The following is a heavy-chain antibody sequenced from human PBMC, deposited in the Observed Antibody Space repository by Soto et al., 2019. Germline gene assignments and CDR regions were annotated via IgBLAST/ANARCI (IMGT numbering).Heavy chain of an antibody. Sequence: GGSLILSCAASGFTFSSYSRNWVRQAPGKGLEWVSSISSSSSYIYYADSVKGRFTISRDNAKNSLYLQMNSLRAEDTAVYYCARVAERFHSFDYWGQGTLVTVSS. CDR2: ISSSSSYI. CDR1: GFTFSSYS. J-gene: IGHJ4*02. CDR3: ARVAERFHSFDY. V-gene: IGHV3-21*01. D-gene: IGHD1-1*01.